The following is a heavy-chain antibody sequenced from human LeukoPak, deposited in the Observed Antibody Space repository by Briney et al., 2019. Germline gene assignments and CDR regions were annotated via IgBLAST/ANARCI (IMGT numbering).Heavy chain of an antibody. CDR3: AREFAGSGSYFPTY. V-gene: IGHV3-21*01. D-gene: IGHD3-10*01. J-gene: IGHJ4*02. CDR2: ISSSSSYI. Sequence: PGGSLRLSCAASGFTFSSYSMNWVRQAPGKGLEWVSSISSSSSYIYYADSVKGRFTISRDNAKNSLYLQMNSLRAEDTAVYYCAREFAGSGSYFPTYWGQGTLVTVSS. CDR1: GFTFSSYS.